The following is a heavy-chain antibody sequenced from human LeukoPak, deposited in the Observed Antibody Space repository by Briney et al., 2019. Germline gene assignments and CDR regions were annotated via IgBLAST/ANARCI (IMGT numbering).Heavy chain of an antibody. J-gene: IGHJ4*02. CDR2: IYYSGST. CDR3: ARQLRVAKMDY. CDR1: GGSISNYY. V-gene: IGHV4-59*08. Sequence: SETLSLTCTVSGGSISNYYWSWIRQPPGKGLEWIGYIYYSGSTNYSPSLKSRVTISVDTSKNQFSLNLSSVTAADTAVYYCARQLRVAKMDYWGQGTLVTVSS. D-gene: IGHD5-24*01.